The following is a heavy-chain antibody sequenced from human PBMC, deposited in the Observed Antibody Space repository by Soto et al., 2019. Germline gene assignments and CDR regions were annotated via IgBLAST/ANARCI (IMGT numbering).Heavy chain of an antibody. V-gene: IGHV5-51*01. CDR2: IYPGDSDT. D-gene: IGHD3-10*01. CDR3: ALVVRGVTTEAHYFDY. CDR1: GYKFTNYW. J-gene: IGHJ4*02. Sequence: PGESLKISCKGSGYKFTNYWIGWVRQMPGKGLEWLGLIYPGDSDTRYSPSFRGQVTISADKSISTAYLQWSSLKASDTAIYYCALVVRGVTTEAHYFDYWGQGTLVTVSS.